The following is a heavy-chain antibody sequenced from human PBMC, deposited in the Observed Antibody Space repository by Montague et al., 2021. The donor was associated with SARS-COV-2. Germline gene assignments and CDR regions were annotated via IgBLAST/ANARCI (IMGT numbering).Heavy chain of an antibody. Sequence: CAISGDSVAVEEATGSSKKHTPANHFHPLRMTSSSCKKNYNYAVSVKSRMTISPDTSKNQFSLQLSSVTPEDRAVYYCARDPRYSLSWSFDYWGQGTLVNVSS. CDR2: TSSSCKKNY. V-gene: IGHV6-1*01. D-gene: IGHD6-13*01. CDR3: ARDPRYSLSWSFDY. J-gene: IGHJ4*02. CDR1: GDSVAVEEAT.